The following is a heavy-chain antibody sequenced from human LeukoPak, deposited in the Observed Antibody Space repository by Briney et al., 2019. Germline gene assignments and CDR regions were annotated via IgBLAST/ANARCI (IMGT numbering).Heavy chain of an antibody. CDR2: ISNSGRTI. V-gene: IGHV3-48*03. J-gene: IGHJ4*02. CDR1: GFTFSSYE. D-gene: IGHD6-19*01. CDR3: ARASRLVDY. Sequence: GGSLRLSCAASGFTFSSYEMNWVRQAPGKGLEWVSYISNSGRTIYYADSVKGRFTISRDNAKNSLYLQMNSLRAEDTAVYYCARASRLVDYWGQGTLVTVSS.